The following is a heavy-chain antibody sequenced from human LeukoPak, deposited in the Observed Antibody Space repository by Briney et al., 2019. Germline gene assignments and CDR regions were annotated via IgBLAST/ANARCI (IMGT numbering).Heavy chain of an antibody. D-gene: IGHD3-10*01. CDR1: GGSIRGYF. Sequence: PSETLSLTCTVSGGSIRGYFWNWIRQPPGKGLEWIGYIYYTGITNYNPSLKSRVTMSLDTSKSQLSLKLSSVTAADTAVYYCARHRRSMVRGVIYLDYWGQGTLVTVSS. V-gene: IGHV4-59*08. CDR2: IYYTGIT. CDR3: ARHRRSMVRGVIYLDY. J-gene: IGHJ4*02.